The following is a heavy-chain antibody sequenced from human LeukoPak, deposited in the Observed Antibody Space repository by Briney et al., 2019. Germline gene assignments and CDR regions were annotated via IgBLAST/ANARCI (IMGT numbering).Heavy chain of an antibody. Sequence: PGRSLRLSCAASGFTFDDYAMHWVRQAPGKGLEWVSGISWNSGSIGYADSVKGRFTISRDNAKNSLYLQMNSLRAEDTAVYYCARTIAPPQRQPRPFDYWGQGTLVTVSS. J-gene: IGHJ4*02. CDR3: ARTIAPPQRQPRPFDY. D-gene: IGHD1-14*01. CDR2: ISWNSGSI. V-gene: IGHV3-9*01. CDR1: GFTFDDYA.